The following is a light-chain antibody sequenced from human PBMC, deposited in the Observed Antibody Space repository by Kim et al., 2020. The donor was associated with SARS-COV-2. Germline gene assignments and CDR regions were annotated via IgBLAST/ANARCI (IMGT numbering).Light chain of an antibody. CDR2: DAS. CDR1: QSVSNF. CDR3: QQRSSWPT. V-gene: IGKV3-11*01. J-gene: IGKJ5*01. Sequence: SLAPGEGATLCCMASQSVSNFLAWYQQKPGQAPRLLIYDASKRAAGIPPKFSGSGSGTDFSLTISSLEPEDFGIYYCQQRSSWPTFGQGTRLEIK.